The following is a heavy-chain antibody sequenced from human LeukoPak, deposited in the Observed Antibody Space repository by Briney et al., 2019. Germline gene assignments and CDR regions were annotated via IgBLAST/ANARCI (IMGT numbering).Heavy chain of an antibody. D-gene: IGHD6-19*01. CDR2: IYYTGST. CDR1: GGSISSYY. Sequence: SETLSLTCTVSGGSISSYYWSWIRQPPGKGLEWIGYIYYTGSTKYNPSLKSRVTLSVDTSKNQFSLKLSSVTAADTAVYYCARPFSSGWYPYSIGGLWFDYWGQGTLVTVSS. V-gene: IGHV4-59*01. CDR3: ARPFSSGWYPYSIGGLWFDY. J-gene: IGHJ4*02.